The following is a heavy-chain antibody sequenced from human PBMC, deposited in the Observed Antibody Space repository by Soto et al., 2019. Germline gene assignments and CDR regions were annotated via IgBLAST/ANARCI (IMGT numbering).Heavy chain of an antibody. J-gene: IGHJ4*02. D-gene: IGHD6-13*01. V-gene: IGHV3-73*01. Sequence: EVQLVESGGGLVQPGGSMRLSCAASGFSFSVSSMHWVRQASGKGLEWLGRIRSKASNYATTYSESVRGRFIISRDDSKDTMFLQMNSLRTEDTAMYYCAIEAAGFGHWGQGTLVTVSS. CDR1: GFSFSVSS. CDR3: AIEAAGFGH. CDR2: IRSKASNYAT.